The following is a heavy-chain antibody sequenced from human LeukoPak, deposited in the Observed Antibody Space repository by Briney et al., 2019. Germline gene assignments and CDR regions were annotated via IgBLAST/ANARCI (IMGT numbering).Heavy chain of an antibody. Sequence: PGRSLRLSCTASGFTFGDYAMSWFRQAPGKGLEWVGCIRSKAYGGTTEYAASVKRRFTIARDYSKSIAYLQMNSLKTEDTAVYYCISQGYDFWSGYPYFDYWGQGTLVTVSS. CDR2: IRSKAYGGTT. D-gene: IGHD3-3*01. CDR1: GFTFGDYA. V-gene: IGHV3-49*03. J-gene: IGHJ4*02. CDR3: ISQGYDFWSGYPYFDY.